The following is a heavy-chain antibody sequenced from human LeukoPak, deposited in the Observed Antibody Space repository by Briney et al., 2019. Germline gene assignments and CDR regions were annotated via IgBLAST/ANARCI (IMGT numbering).Heavy chain of an antibody. Sequence: GGSLRLSCAASGFTFSSCGMHWVRQAPGKGLEWVSAISGSGGSTYYADSVKGRFTISRDNSKNTLYLQMNSLRAEDTAVYYCAKDLSSGWYSSDYWGQGTLVTVSS. D-gene: IGHD6-19*01. J-gene: IGHJ4*02. CDR3: AKDLSSGWYSSDY. V-gene: IGHV3-23*01. CDR2: ISGSGGST. CDR1: GFTFSSCG.